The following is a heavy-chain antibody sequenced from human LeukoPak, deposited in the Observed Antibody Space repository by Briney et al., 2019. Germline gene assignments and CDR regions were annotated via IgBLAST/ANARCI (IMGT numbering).Heavy chain of an antibody. J-gene: IGHJ4*02. V-gene: IGHV4-59*01. CDR1: GGSISNYY. Sequence: SETLSLTCTVSGGSISNYYWSWIRQSPVKGLEWIGFIYYSGSTNYNPSLKSRVTISVDTSKNQFSLKLSSVTAADTAVYYCARGPVGEYYFDYWGQGTLVTVSS. D-gene: IGHD1-26*01. CDR2: IYYSGST. CDR3: ARGPVGEYYFDY.